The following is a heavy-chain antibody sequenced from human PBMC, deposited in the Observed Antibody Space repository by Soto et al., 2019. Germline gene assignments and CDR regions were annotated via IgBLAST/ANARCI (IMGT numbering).Heavy chain of an antibody. V-gene: IGHV1-69*02. CDR2: IIPMLGMS. CDR1: GDTFNFYT. J-gene: IGHJ4*02. CDR3: ATNYGSGSTHFDY. Sequence: QVQLVQSGAEVKKPGSPVRVSCTASGDTFNFYTISWVRQVPGQGPEWMGRIIPMLGMSNYAQKFQGRVTIMADKATSTVYMNVSGLTSEDTAVYYCATNYGSGSTHFDYWGQGTLVTVSS. D-gene: IGHD3-10*01.